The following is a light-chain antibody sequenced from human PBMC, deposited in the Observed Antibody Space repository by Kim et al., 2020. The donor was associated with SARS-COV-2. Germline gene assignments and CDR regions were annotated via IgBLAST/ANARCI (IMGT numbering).Light chain of an antibody. Sequence: DIQMTQSPSTLSASVGDRVTITCRASQSISSWLAWYQQKPGKAPKLLIYKASSLESGVPSRFSGSGSGTEFTLTISSLQPDDFATYYCQQYNSHSRPFGQGTKVDIK. CDR1: QSISSW. V-gene: IGKV1-5*03. J-gene: IGKJ1*01. CDR2: KAS. CDR3: QQYNSHSRP.